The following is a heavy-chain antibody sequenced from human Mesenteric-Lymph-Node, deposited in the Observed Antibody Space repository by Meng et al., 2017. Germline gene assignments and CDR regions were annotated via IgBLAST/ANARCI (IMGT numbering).Heavy chain of an antibody. D-gene: IGHD3-3*01. CDR1: GFTSSSYA. CDR3: ARGRYLYDFWSGYPSENNWFDP. J-gene: IGHJ5*02. CDR2: ISYDGSNK. Sequence: GESLKISCAASGFTSSSYAMHWVRQAPGKGLEWVAVISYDGSNKYYADSVKGRFTISRDNSKNTLYLQMNSLRSEDTAVYYCARGRYLYDFWSGYPSENNWFDPWGQGTLVTVSS. V-gene: IGHV3-30*01.